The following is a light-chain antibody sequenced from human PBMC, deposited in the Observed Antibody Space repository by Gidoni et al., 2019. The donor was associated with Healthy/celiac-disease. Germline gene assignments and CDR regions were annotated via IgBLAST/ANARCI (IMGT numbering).Light chain of an antibody. J-gene: IGKJ5*01. CDR3: QQFNNYVIT. V-gene: IGKV1D-13*01. CDR2: DAS. Sequence: AIQLNQSPSCLSASVGDRVTIPCRASQGISSALAWYQQKPGKAPKLLIYDASSLESGVPSRFSGSGSVTYFSFTISILQPEDFSTYYCQQFNNYVITFGQGTRLEIK. CDR1: QGISSA.